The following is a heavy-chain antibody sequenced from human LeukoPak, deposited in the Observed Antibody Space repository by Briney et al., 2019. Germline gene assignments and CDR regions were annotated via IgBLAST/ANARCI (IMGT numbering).Heavy chain of an antibody. CDR3: ARGVPRYCSGGSCYRKYYFDY. CDR1: GGSFSGYY. J-gene: IGHJ4*02. V-gene: IGHV4-34*01. Sequence: SETLSLTCAVYGGSFSGYYWSWIRQPPGKGLEWIGEINHSGSTNYNPSLKSRVTISVDTSKNQFSLKLSSVTAADTAVYYCARGVPRYCSGGSCYRKYYFDYWGQGTLVTVSS. D-gene: IGHD2-15*01. CDR2: INHSGST.